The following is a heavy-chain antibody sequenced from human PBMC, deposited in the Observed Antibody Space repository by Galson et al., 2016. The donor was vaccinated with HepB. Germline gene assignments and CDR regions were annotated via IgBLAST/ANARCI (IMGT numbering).Heavy chain of an antibody. V-gene: IGHV1-69*04. CDR3: ASGRGGSEGSWFDP. J-gene: IGHJ5*02. CDR1: GGTFSSNG. CDR2: IVPVLGIV. Sequence: SCKAFGGTFSSNGISWVRQAPRQGLEWMGRIVPVLGIVTYAQKFQGRVTISADKLTSTAYMELSSLTSEDTAVYYCASGRGGSEGSWFDPWGQGTLVIVSS.